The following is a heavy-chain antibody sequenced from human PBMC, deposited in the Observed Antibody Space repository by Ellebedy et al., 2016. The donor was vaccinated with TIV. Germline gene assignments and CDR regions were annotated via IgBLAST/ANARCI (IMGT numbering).Heavy chain of an antibody. D-gene: IGHD4-17*01. CDR2: IYYSGST. J-gene: IGHJ4*02. CDR1: GGSISSYY. Sequence: MPSETLSLTCTVSGGSISSYYWSWIRQPPGKGLEWIGYIYYSGSTNYNPSLKSRVTISVDSSKNQFSLKLSFVTAADTAVYYCARAKYGDPYYFDYWGQGTLVTVSS. V-gene: IGHV4-59*01. CDR3: ARAKYGDPYYFDY.